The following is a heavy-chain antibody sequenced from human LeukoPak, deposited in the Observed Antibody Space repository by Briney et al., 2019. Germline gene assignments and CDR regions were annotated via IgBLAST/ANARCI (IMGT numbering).Heavy chain of an antibody. CDR1: GFTFSSYT. D-gene: IGHD1-26*01. Sequence: GGSLSLSCAASGFTFSSYTMSWVRQAPGKGLERVSGISGRSDSIYYADSVEGRFTISRDYSKSTVDLQMNSLRAEDTAVYYCAREKWERHHCGVDVWGQGTTVTVSS. CDR3: AREKWERHHCGVDV. J-gene: IGHJ6*02. V-gene: IGHV3-23*01. CDR2: ISGRSDSI.